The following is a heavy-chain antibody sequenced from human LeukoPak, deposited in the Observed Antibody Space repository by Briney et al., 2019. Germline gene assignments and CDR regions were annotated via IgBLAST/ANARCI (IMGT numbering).Heavy chain of an antibody. Sequence: GGSLRLSCAASGFTFSSYAMSWVRQAPGKGLEWVSAISGSGGSTYYADSVKGRFTISRDNSKNTLYLQMNSLRAEDTAVYYCAKDIAYDSEYNWFDPWGQGTLVTVSS. CDR2: ISGSGGST. V-gene: IGHV3-23*01. CDR3: AKDIAYDSEYNWFDP. CDR1: GFTFSSYA. J-gene: IGHJ5*02. D-gene: IGHD1-1*01.